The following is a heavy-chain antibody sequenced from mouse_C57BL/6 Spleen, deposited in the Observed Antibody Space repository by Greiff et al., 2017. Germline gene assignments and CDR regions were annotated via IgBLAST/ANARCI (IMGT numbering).Heavy chain of an antibody. D-gene: IGHD1-1*01. CDR1: GYTFTSYG. V-gene: IGHV1-81*01. Sequence: VKLVESGAELARPGASVKLSCKASGYTFTSYGISGVKQRTGQGLEWIGEIYPRSGNTYYNEKFKGKATLTADKSSSTAYMELRSLTSEDSAVYFCAREDYGFDYWGQGTTLTVSS. J-gene: IGHJ2*01. CDR3: AREDYGFDY. CDR2: IYPRSGNT.